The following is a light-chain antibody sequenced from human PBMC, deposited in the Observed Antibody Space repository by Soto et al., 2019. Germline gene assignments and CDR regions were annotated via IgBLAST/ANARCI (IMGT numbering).Light chain of an antibody. CDR2: AAS. V-gene: IGKV1-39*01. J-gene: IGKJ5*01. CDR3: QQSYSTRIT. CDR1: QSISSY. Sequence: DNQLTQSPSSLSASLGDRVPITCRASQSISSYLNWYQQKPGKAPKLLIYAASSLQSGVPSRFSGSGSGTDFTLTISSLQPEDFATYYCQQSYSTRITFCQGTRLEIK.